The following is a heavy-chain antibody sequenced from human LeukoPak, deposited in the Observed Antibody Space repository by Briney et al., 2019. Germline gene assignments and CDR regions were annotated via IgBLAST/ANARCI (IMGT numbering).Heavy chain of an antibody. D-gene: IGHD5-24*01. CDR3: AKDDHWLQFES. J-gene: IGHJ5*01. V-gene: IGHV3-23*01. CDR1: GFTFSGHG. Sequence: GGSLRLACAASGFTFSGHGMNWVRQAPGKGLEWVSGITGSGATTYYADSVKGRFTISRDNSKNTLYLQMNSLRAEDTAVYYCAKDDHWLQFESWGQGTLVTVSS. CDR2: ITGSGATT.